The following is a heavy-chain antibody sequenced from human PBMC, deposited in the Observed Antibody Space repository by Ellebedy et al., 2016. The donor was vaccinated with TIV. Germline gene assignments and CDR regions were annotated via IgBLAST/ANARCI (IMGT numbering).Heavy chain of an antibody. CDR3: SRCLGGGLYYYYMDV. CDR2: IRSEAFGGTT. D-gene: IGHD3-16*01. V-gene: IGHV3-49*03. Sequence: GESLKISCRTTGFTFGDYAMSWFRQAPGKGLEWVGFIRSEAFGGTTEYAASVKGRFTISRDDSESILYLQMNSLKTGDTALYYCSRCLGGGLYYYYMDVWGTGTTVTVSS. J-gene: IGHJ6*03. CDR1: GFTFGDYA.